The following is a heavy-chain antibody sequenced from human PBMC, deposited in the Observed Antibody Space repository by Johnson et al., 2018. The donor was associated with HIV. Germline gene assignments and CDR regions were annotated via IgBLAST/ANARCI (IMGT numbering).Heavy chain of an antibody. CDR1: GFTFSSFA. J-gene: IGHJ3*02. CDR2: ISYDGSSK. D-gene: IGHD2-21*01. Sequence: QMLLVESGGGLVQPGGSLRLSCAASGFTFSSFAMHWVRQTPGNGLEWVSIISYDGSSKFYADSVKGRFTISRDNSKNTLYLQMNSLTGEDTAIYYCAAGGGDCYPSHWGFCAFDIWGRGTMVTVSS. CDR3: AAGGGDCYPSHWGFCAFDI. V-gene: IGHV3-30*04.